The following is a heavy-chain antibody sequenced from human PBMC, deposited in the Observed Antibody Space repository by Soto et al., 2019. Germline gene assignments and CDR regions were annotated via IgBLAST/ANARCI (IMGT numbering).Heavy chain of an antibody. CDR3: AKDNGHYVSDS. J-gene: IGHJ4*02. CDR2: ISCSGGST. Sequence: RGSLGLSCATSVFTFRIYAMNWVRQAPGKGLEWVSAISCSGGSTYYADSVKGRFTISRDNSKNTLYLQMNSLRAEDTAVYYCAKDNGHYVSDSWGQGTLVTGSS. V-gene: IGHV3-23*01. D-gene: IGHD4-17*01. CDR1: VFTFRIYA.